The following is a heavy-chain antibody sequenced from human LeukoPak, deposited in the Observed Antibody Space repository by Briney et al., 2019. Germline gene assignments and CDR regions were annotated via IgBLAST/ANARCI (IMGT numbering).Heavy chain of an antibody. Sequence: GESLKISCKGSGYNFTTYWIGWVRQMPGKGLEWMGVIYPADSDTRYSPSFQGQVTISADKSINTAYLQWSSLKASDTAMYYCARSSMYYDILPVDYWGQGTLVTVSS. J-gene: IGHJ4*02. V-gene: IGHV5-51*01. CDR2: IYPADSDT. D-gene: IGHD3-9*01. CDR3: ARSSMYYDILPVDY. CDR1: GYNFTTYW.